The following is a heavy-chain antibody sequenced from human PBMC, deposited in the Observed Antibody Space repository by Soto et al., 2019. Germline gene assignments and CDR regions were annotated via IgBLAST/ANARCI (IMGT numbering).Heavy chain of an antibody. V-gene: IGHV3-23*01. CDR2: VSGSGGST. D-gene: IGHD1-26*01. Sequence: EVQLLESGGGLVQPGGSLRLSCAASGFTFSSYGMSWVRQAPGKGLEWVSAVSGSGGSTYYADSVKGRFTISRDNSKNTLYLQMNSLRAEDTAVYYCAKDLGGSYLGRYYFDYWGQGTLVTVSS. CDR3: AKDLGGSYLGRYYFDY. CDR1: GFTFSSYG. J-gene: IGHJ4*02.